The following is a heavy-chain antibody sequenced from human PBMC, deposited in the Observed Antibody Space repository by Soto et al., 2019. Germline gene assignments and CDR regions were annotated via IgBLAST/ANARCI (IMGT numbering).Heavy chain of an antibody. CDR1: GFTFRAYL. CDR3: TRDASRDSSARGWFDP. Sequence: PGGSLRLSCAASGFTFRAYLMSWVRQAPGKGLEWVSTISSNSAYIYYTDALRGRFTISRDNAKNSLHLQMNSLRAEDTAVYYCTRDASRDSSARGWFDPWGPGTLVTVSS. J-gene: IGHJ5*02. D-gene: IGHD6-13*01. CDR2: ISSNSAYI. V-gene: IGHV3-21*01.